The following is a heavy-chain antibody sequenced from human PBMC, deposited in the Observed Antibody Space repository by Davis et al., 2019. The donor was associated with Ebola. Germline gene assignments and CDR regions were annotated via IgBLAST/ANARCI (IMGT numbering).Heavy chain of an antibody. CDR3: AKAPQKVGIVGQVDY. CDR2: ISYDGSNK. D-gene: IGHD2-21*01. Sequence: GGSLRPPFAAPGFPFSSYGMHRVRQAPGKGPEWVAAISYDGSNKYYADSVKGRFTISRDNSKNTLYLQMNSLRAEDTAVYYCAKAPQKVGIVGQVDYWGQGTMVTVSS. J-gene: IGHJ4*02. V-gene: IGHV3-30*18. CDR1: GFPFSSYG.